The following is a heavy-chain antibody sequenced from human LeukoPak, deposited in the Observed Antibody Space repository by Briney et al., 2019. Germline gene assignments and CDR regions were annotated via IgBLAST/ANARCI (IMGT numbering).Heavy chain of an antibody. Sequence: SETLSLTCAVYGGSFSGYYWSWIRQPPGKGLEWIGEINHSGSTNYNPSLKSRVTISVDRSKNQFSLKLSSVTAADTAVYYCASLNYDILTGWWFDPWGQGTLVTVSS. J-gene: IGHJ5*02. CDR2: INHSGST. D-gene: IGHD3-9*01. CDR1: GGSFSGYY. CDR3: ASLNYDILTGWWFDP. V-gene: IGHV4-34*01.